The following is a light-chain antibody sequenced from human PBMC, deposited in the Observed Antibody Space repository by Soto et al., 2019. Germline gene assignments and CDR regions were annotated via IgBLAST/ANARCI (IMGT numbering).Light chain of an antibody. Sequence: QSVLTQPPSASGTPGQRVIISCSGSSSNIGTNFVNWYQQLPGTAPKLLLYNDNQRPSGVPDRFSGSRSDTSASLAISGLQSEDGADYYCAAWDDSVTGPVFGGGTQLTVL. J-gene: IGLJ7*01. CDR1: SSNIGTNF. CDR3: AAWDDSVTGPV. V-gene: IGLV1-44*01. CDR2: NDN.